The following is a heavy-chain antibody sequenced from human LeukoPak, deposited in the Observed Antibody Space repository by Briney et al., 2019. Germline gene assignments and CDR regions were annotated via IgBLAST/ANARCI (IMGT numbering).Heavy chain of an antibody. CDR1: RFTFSSSA. CDR2: ITNSGDRT. D-gene: IGHD2-2*01. Sequence: GGSLRLSCAASRFTFSSSAMSWVRQAPGKGLEWVSSITNSGDRTYYADAVRGQFTISRDNSKSTLFLQMRSLRVEDTAIYYCAKDADWRPAADWGQGTLVIVSS. J-gene: IGHJ4*02. CDR3: AKDADWRPAAD. V-gene: IGHV3-23*01.